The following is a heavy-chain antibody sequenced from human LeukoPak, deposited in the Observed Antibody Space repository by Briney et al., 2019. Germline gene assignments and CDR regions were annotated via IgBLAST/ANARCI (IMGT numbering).Heavy chain of an antibody. J-gene: IGHJ4*02. CDR1: GGSISNYY. CDR2: MYSSGST. V-gene: IGHV4-4*07. D-gene: IGHD1-1*01. CDR3: ARRPYEDTGSYDY. Sequence: PSETLSLTCTVSGGSISNYYWSWIRQPAGKGLEWIGRMYSSGSTNYNPSLKSRVTMSLDTSKNQFSLKLSSVTAADTAVYYCARRPYEDTGSYDYWGQGTLVTVSS.